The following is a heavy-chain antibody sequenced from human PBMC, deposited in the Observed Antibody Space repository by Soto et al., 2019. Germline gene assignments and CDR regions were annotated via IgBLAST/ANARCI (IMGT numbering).Heavy chain of an antibody. V-gene: IGHV1-58*01. J-gene: IGHJ6*02. CDR3: AADVEGYCTNGVCTLYYYYGMDV. D-gene: IGHD2-8*01. Sequence: QMQLVQSGPEVKKPGTSVKVSCKASGFTFTSSAVQWVRQARGQRLEWIGWIVVGSGNTNYAQKFQERVTITRDMSTSTAYMELSSLRSEDTAVYYCAADVEGYCTNGVCTLYYYYGMDVWGQGTTVTVSS. CDR2: IVVGSGNT. CDR1: GFTFTSSA.